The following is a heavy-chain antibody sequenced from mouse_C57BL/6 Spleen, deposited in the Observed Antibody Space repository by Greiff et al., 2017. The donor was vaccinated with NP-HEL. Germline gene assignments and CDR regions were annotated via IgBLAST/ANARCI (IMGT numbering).Heavy chain of an antibody. CDR1: GYTFTSYW. D-gene: IGHD1-1*01. Sequence: VQLQQPGAELVRPGASVKLSCKASGYTFTSYWMHWVKQRPGQGLEWIGMIHPNSGSTNYNEKFKSKATLTVDKSSSTAYMQLSSLTSEDSAVYYCARGGFYYYGSIDYWGQGTTLTVSS. J-gene: IGHJ2*01. V-gene: IGHV1-64*01. CDR2: IHPNSGST. CDR3: ARGGFYYYGSIDY.